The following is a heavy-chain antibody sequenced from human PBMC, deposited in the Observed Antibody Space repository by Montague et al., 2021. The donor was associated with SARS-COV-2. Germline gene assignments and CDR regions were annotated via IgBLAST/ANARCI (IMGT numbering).Heavy chain of an antibody. CDR2: IHHGGST. CDR1: GGSFSTYS. J-gene: IGHJ6*03. D-gene: IGHD3-10*01. Sequence: SETLFLTCAVHGGSFSTYSWNWIRQPPGKGLEWIGEIHHGGSTNYNPSLKSRVTISADSSKNQFPLKLTSVAAADTAVYYCARLGDGVVPSPILGVGPYYSYYYMDVWGKGTTVTVSS. CDR3: ARLGDGVVPSPILGVGPYYSYYYMDV. V-gene: IGHV4-34*01.